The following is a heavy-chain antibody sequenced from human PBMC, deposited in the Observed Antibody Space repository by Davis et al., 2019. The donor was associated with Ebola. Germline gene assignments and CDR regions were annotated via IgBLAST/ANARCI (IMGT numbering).Heavy chain of an antibody. CDR1: GHSFTSYW. Sequence: GESLKISCQGSGHSFTSYWIGWVRQVPGKDLEWVGNIFPGTSDTRYSPSFEGQVTISVERSISTAYLQWSSLKASDTAMYYCAKQESLYGSSDYWGQGTLVTVSS. CDR2: IFPGTSDT. CDR3: AKQESLYGSSDY. V-gene: IGHV5-51*01. J-gene: IGHJ4*02. D-gene: IGHD3-22*01.